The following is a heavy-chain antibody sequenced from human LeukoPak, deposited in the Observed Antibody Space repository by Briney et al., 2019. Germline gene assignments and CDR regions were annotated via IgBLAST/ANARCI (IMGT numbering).Heavy chain of an antibody. Sequence: GGSLRLSCAASEFTFSSYWMHWVRQAPGKGLVWVSRISGDGRSTSYADSVKGRFTISRDNAKNSVYLQMNSLRPEDTAVYYCSRDRLGGLDLWGQGTLVTVSS. J-gene: IGHJ5*02. CDR1: EFTFSSYW. V-gene: IGHV3-74*01. CDR2: ISGDGRST. D-gene: IGHD5-12*01. CDR3: SRDRLGGLDL.